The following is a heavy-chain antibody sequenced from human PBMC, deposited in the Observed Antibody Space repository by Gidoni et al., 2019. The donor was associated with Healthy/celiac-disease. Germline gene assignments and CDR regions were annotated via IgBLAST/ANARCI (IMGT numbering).Heavy chain of an antibody. CDR1: TFSSYG. CDR3: AKAPERWEHSYNWFDP. V-gene: IGHV3-30*18. Sequence: TFSSYGMHWVRQAPGKGLEWVAVISYDGSNKYYADSVKGRFTISRDNSKNTLYLQMNSLRAEDTAVYYCAKAPERWEHSYNWFDPWGQGTLVTVSS. D-gene: IGHD1-26*01. J-gene: IGHJ5*02. CDR2: ISYDGSNK.